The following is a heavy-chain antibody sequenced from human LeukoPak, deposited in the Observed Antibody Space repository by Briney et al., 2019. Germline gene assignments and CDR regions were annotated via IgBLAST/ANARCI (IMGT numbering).Heavy chain of an antibody. CDR2: ISYDGNNK. D-gene: IGHD2-21*02. CDR3: VKVKTDILIPDS. Sequence: GGSLRLSCAASGFTFSSYDIHWVRQAPGKGLEWVAVISYDGNNKYYADSVKGRVTISRDNSKNTLYLQMNSLRAEDTAVYYCVKVKTDILIPDSWGQGTLVTVSS. V-gene: IGHV3-30*18. J-gene: IGHJ4*02. CDR1: GFTFSSYD.